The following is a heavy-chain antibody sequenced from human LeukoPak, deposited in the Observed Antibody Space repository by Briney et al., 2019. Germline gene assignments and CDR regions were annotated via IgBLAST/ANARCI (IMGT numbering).Heavy chain of an antibody. V-gene: IGHV3-7*01. CDR3: ARVYYQDSGTSYRHLDY. Sequence: GGSLRLSCAASGYTFRNYCMTWVRQVPGKGLEWVASIKQDESEKYFLDSVKGRFTISRDNAENSLYLQMNSLRAEDTAVYYCARVYYQDSGTSYRHLDYWGQGTLVTVSS. CDR2: IKQDESEK. J-gene: IGHJ4*02. D-gene: IGHD3-22*01. CDR1: GYTFRNYC.